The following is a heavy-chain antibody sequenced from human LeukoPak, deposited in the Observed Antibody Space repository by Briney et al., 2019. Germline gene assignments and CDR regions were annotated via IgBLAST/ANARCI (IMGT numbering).Heavy chain of an antibody. D-gene: IGHD5-18*01. CDR1: GFTFSSYN. J-gene: IGHJ4*02. CDR3: AKDQGYSYGHSLDY. CDR2: IRNDESNK. V-gene: IGHV3-30*02. Sequence: GGSLRLSCAASGFTFSSYNMHWVRQAPGKGLEWVALIRNDESNKYYADSVKGRFTISRDNSKNTLYLQMNSLRAEDTAVYYCAKDQGYSYGHSLDYWGQGTLVTASS.